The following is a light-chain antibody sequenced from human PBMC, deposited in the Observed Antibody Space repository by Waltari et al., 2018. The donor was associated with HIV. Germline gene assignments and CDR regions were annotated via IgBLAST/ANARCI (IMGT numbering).Light chain of an antibody. CDR2: DDS. V-gene: IGLV3-21*02. CDR3: QVWYSLTDPEV. CDR1: SIGSKS. Sequence: SYVLTQPPSVSVAPGQTARITCGGSSIGSKSVHWYQQKPGQAPVLVVSDDSDRPSGIPERFSGSKSGNTATLTISRVEAGDEADYYCQVWYSLTDPEVFGGGTKLTVL. J-gene: IGLJ3*02.